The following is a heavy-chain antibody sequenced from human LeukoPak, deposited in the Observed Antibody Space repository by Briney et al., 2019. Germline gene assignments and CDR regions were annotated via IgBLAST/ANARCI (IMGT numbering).Heavy chain of an antibody. V-gene: IGHV3-38-3*01. CDR3: ARDSVAGAPHWFDP. Sequence: PGGSLRLSCAASGFTVSSNEMSWVRQAPGKGLEWVSSISGGSTYYADSRKGRFTISRDNSKNTLHLQMNSLRAEDTAVYYCARDSVAGAPHWFDPWGQGTLVTVSS. J-gene: IGHJ5*02. CDR1: GFTVSSNE. CDR2: ISGGST.